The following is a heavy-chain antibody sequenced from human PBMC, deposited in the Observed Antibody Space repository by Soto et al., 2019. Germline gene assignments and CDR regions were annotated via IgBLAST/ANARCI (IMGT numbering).Heavy chain of an antibody. CDR1: GFILSIFA. Sequence: PGGSLRLSCSASGFILSIFAMHWVRQAPGKGLEWVAVAPFDGSHIYYADSVNGRFTISRDNSKNMLYLQMNSLRPDDTAVYYCARNDISMLVIDSGGQGSLVTVSS. J-gene: IGHJ4*02. V-gene: IGHV3-30-3*01. CDR3: ARNDISMLVIDS. D-gene: IGHD3-22*01. CDR2: APFDGSHI.